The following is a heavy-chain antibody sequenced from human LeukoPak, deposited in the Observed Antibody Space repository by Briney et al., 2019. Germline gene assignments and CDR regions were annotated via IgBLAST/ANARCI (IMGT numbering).Heavy chain of an antibody. CDR2: IKQDGSEK. Sequence: QSGGSLRLSCAASGFTFSSYWMSWVRQAPGKGLEWVANIKQDGSEKYYVDSVKGRFTISRDNAKNSLYLQMNSLRAEDTAVYYCTTTVTTPSSFDYWGQGTLVTVSS. V-gene: IGHV3-7*01. J-gene: IGHJ4*02. CDR3: TTTVTTPSSFDY. CDR1: GFTFSSYW. D-gene: IGHD4-17*01.